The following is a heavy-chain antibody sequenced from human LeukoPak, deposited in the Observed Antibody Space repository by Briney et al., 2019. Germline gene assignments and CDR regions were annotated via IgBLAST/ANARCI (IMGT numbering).Heavy chain of an antibody. D-gene: IGHD2-15*01. CDR1: GGSISSGDYY. CDR2: IYYSGST. Sequence: SETLSLTCTVSGGSISSGDYYWSWIRQPPGKGLEWIGYIYYSGSTYYNPSLKSRVTISVDTPKNQFSVKLSSVTAADTAVYYCARVSELGYCSGGSCYSAWFDPWGQGTLVTVSS. CDR3: ARVSELGYCSGGSCYSAWFDP. V-gene: IGHV4-30-4*01. J-gene: IGHJ5*02.